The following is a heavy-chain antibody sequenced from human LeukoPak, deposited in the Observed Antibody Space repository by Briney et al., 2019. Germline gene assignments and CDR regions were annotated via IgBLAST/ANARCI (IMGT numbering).Heavy chain of an antibody. CDR2: ISSGSSYI. D-gene: IGHD5-12*01. J-gene: IGHJ6*03. CDR1: GFIFSSYS. V-gene: IGHV3-21*01. CDR3: AYTSGYDFSSYYYYMDV. Sequence: GGSLRLSCAASGFIFSSYSMNWVRQAPGKGLEWVSSISSGSSYIYYADSVKGRSTISRDNAKNSLYLQMNSLSAEDTAVYYCAYTSGYDFSSYYYYMDVWGKGTTVTVSS.